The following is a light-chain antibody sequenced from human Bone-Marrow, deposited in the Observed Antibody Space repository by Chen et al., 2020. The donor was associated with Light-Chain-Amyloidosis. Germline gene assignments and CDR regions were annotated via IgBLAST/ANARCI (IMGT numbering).Light chain of an antibody. CDR3: QVWDIISDQVV. CDR1: NIGRKG. Sequence: SYVVTQPPSVSEAPGQTATITCGGNNIGRKGVHWYQQKPGQAPGLVVYDDSDRPSGIPDRFSGSNSGNTATLTISSVEAGDEADYYCQVWDIISDQVVFGGGTKLTVL. J-gene: IGLJ2*01. V-gene: IGLV3-21*02. CDR2: DDS.